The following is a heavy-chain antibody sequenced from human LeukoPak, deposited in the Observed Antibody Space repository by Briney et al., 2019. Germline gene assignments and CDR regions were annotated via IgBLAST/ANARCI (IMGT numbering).Heavy chain of an antibody. CDR3: ALLRNYGDYENY. V-gene: IGHV1-24*01. D-gene: IGHD4-17*01. J-gene: IGHJ4*02. Sequence: ASVKVSCKVSGYTLTELSMHWVRQAPGKGLEWMGGFDPEDGETIYAQKFQARVTMTEDTSTDTAYMELSSLRSEDTAVYYCALLRNYGDYENYWGQGTLVTVSS. CDR2: FDPEDGET. CDR1: GYTLTELS.